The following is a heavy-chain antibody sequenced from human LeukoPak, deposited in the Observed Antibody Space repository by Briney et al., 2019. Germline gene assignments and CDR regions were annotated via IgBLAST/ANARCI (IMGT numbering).Heavy chain of an antibody. CDR2: IRYDASNK. Sequence: GGSLRLSCAASGFTFSSHGMHWVRQAPGKGLECVAFIRYDASNKYYADSVKGRFTISRDNSKNTLYLQMNSLRAEDTAVYSCAKSISEWLVKPYFDYWGQGTLVTVSS. V-gene: IGHV3-30*02. D-gene: IGHD6-19*01. J-gene: IGHJ4*02. CDR1: GFTFSSHG. CDR3: AKSISEWLVKPYFDY.